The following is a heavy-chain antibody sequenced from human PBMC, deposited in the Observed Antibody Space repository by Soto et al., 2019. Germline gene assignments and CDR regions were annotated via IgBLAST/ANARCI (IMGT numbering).Heavy chain of an antibody. Sequence: GSLRLSCAASVFTFISYGLNWVRQAPGKGLEWVSSISSTSSYIFYADSVKGRFTISRDNAKNSLYLQMNSLRAEDTAVYYCARDREGVGAGLFWGQGTMVTVSS. V-gene: IGHV3-21*01. CDR1: VFTFISYG. J-gene: IGHJ3*01. CDR3: ARDREGVGAGLF. D-gene: IGHD1-26*01. CDR2: ISSTSSYI.